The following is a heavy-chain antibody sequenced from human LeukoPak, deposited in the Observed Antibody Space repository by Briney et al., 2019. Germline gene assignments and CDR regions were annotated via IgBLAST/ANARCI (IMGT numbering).Heavy chain of an antibody. J-gene: IGHJ3*02. D-gene: IGHD3-3*01. CDR1: GGSISIYY. CDR3: ARVGEGYDFWSGYSPSGAFDI. V-gene: IGHV4-4*07. CDR2: IYTSGST. Sequence: PSETLSLTCTVSGGSISIYYWSWIRQPAGKGLEWIGRIYTSGSTNYNPSLKSRVTMSVDTSKNQFSLKLSSVTAADTAVYYCARVGEGYDFWSGYSPSGAFDIWGQGTMVTVSS.